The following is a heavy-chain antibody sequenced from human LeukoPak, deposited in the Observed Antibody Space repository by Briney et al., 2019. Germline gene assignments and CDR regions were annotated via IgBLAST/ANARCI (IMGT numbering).Heavy chain of an antibody. D-gene: IGHD4/OR15-4a*01. J-gene: IGHJ4*02. Sequence: ASVKVSCKASGYTFTGYYIYWVRQAPGQGLECVGWINANTGVTNYAQKFWGRVTMTRDTSVSTAYMELSRLTSDDTAVYFCAREYGDNSAAHFDSWGQGTLVTVSS. V-gene: IGHV1-2*02. CDR2: INANTGVT. CDR1: GYTFTGYY. CDR3: AREYGDNSAAHFDS.